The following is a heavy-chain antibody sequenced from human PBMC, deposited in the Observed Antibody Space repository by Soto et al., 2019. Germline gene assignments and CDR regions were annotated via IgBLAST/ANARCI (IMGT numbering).Heavy chain of an antibody. CDR1: GFPFSDHY. CDR2: IRKKVNSYTT. V-gene: IGHV3-72*01. Sequence: GGPLRLSCAASGFPFSDHYMDWVRQAPGKGLEWVGRIRKKVNSYTTEYAASVKGRFTISRDDSKNSLYLQMNSLKTEDTAFYYCARVATAYNYDYLGQGTLVTGS. J-gene: IGHJ4*02. D-gene: IGHD2-21*02. CDR3: ARVATAYNYDY.